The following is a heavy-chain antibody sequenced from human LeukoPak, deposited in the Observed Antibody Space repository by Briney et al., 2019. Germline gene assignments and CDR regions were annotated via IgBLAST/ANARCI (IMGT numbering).Heavy chain of an antibody. J-gene: IGHJ5*02. CDR1: GFTFSSYA. CDR3: AKTDCTSTSCYIGWFDP. CDR2: ISGSGGAT. D-gene: IGHD2-2*02. V-gene: IGHV3-23*01. Sequence: GGTLRLSCAASGFTFSSYAMSWVRQAPGKGLEWVSGISGSGGATYYADSVKGRFTISRDNSKNTLYLQMNSLRAADTALYYCAKTDCTSTSCYIGWFDPWGQGTLVTVSS.